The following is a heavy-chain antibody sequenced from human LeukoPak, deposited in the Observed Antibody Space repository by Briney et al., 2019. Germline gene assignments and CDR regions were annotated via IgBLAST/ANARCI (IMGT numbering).Heavy chain of an antibody. V-gene: IGHV3-9*01. Sequence: GGSLRLSCAASGFTFDDYAMHWVRQAPGKGLEWVSGISWNSGSIGYADSVKGRFTISRDNAKNSLYLQMNSLRAEDTALYYCAKVGATFVGMDVWGQGTTATVSS. J-gene: IGHJ6*02. CDR1: GFTFDDYA. D-gene: IGHD1-26*01. CDR2: ISWNSGSI. CDR3: AKVGATFVGMDV.